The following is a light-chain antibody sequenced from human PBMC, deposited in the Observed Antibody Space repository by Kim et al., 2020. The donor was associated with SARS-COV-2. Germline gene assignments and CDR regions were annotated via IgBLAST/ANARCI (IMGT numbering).Light chain of an antibody. CDR3: QKYASAPWT. V-gene: IGKV1-27*01. CDR2: AAS. Sequence: DIQMTQSPSSLSASVGDGVTITCRASQDIANYLAWYQQKPGKVPKLLVYAASALKSGVPSRFSGRRSGTDFTLTISNLQPEDVATYYCQKYASAPWTFGQGTKLEI. J-gene: IGKJ1*01. CDR1: QDIANY.